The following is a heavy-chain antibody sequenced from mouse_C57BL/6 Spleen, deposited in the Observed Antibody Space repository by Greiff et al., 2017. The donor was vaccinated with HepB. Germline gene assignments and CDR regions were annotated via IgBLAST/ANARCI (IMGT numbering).Heavy chain of an antibody. D-gene: IGHD2-4*01. V-gene: IGHV1-76*01. CDR2: IYPGSGNT. CDR3: AADYDGVYYFDY. J-gene: IGHJ2*01. Sequence: QVQLQQSGAELVRPGASVKLSCKASGYTFTDYYINWVKQRPGQGLEWIARIYPGSGNTYYNEKFKGKATLTAEKSSSTAYMQLSSLTSEDSAVYFCAADYDGVYYFDYWGQGTTLTVSS. CDR1: GYTFTDYY.